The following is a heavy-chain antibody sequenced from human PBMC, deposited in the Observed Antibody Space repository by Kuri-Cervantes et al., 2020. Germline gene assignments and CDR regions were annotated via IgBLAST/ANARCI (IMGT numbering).Heavy chain of an antibody. CDR1: GFTFSSYW. J-gene: IGHJ6*02. CDR3: ARDSILTGTYYGMDV. Sequence: GESLKISCAASGFTFSSYWMSWVRQAPGKGLEWVANIKQDGSEKYYVDSVKGRFTISRDNAKNSLYLQMNSLRAEDTVVYYYARDSILTGTYYGMDVWGQGTTVTVSS. V-gene: IGHV3-7*01. D-gene: IGHD3-9*01. CDR2: IKQDGSEK.